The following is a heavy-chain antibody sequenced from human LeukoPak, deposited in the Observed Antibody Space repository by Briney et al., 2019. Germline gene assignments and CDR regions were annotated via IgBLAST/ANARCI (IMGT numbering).Heavy chain of an antibody. CDR1: GFTFSSYS. CDR3: ARDLEVVAAVLDY. D-gene: IGHD2-15*01. V-gene: IGHV3-21*01. Sequence: GGSLRLSCAASGFTFSSYSMNWVRQAPGKGLEWVSSISSSSSYIYYADSVKGRFTISRDNAKSSLYLQMNSLRAEDTAVYYCARDLEVVAAVLDYWGQGTLVTVSS. J-gene: IGHJ4*02. CDR2: ISSSSSYI.